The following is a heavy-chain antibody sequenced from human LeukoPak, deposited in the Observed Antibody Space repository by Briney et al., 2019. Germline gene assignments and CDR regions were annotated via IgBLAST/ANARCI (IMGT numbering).Heavy chain of an antibody. V-gene: IGHV1-69*04. Sequence: ASVKVSCKASGGTFSSYAISWVRQAPEQGLEWMGRIIPILGIANYAQKFQGRVTITADKSTSTAYMELSSLRSEDTAVYYCARGIVAIAVAGNDAFDIWGQGTMVTVSS. CDR1: GGTFSSYA. CDR3: ARGIVAIAVAGNDAFDI. J-gene: IGHJ3*02. D-gene: IGHD6-19*01. CDR2: IIPILGIA.